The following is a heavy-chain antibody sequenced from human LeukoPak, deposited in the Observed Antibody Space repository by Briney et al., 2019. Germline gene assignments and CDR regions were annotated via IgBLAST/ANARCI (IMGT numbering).Heavy chain of an antibody. CDR2: ISSSGSTM. D-gene: IGHD2/OR15-2a*01. V-gene: IGHV3-48*03. CDR3: ARDSTVLLGY. Sequence: GGSLRLSCAASGFTFSSYEMNWVRQAPGKGLEWVSYISSSGSTMYYADSVKGRFTISRDNAENSLYLQMNGLRAEDTAVYYCARDSTVLLGYWGQGTLVTVSS. CDR1: GFTFSSYE. J-gene: IGHJ4*02.